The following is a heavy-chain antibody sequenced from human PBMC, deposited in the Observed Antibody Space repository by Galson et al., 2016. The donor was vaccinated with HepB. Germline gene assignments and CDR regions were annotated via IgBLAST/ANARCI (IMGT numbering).Heavy chain of an antibody. Sequence: SLRLSCAASGFTFSDHYMDWVRQAPGKGLEWVGSSRNKANSYTTEYAESVKGRFTISRDDSESSLYLQMNSLKTEDTAVYYCARVRAESYFDYWGQGTLVTVSS. D-gene: IGHD4/OR15-4a*01. CDR1: GFTFSDHY. CDR3: ARVRAESYFDY. J-gene: IGHJ4*02. CDR2: SRNKANSYTT. V-gene: IGHV3-72*01.